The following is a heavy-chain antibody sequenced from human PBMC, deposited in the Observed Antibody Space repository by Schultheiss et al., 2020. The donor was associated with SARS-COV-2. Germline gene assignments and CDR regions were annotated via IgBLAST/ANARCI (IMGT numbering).Heavy chain of an antibody. CDR2: INSDGSST. Sequence: GGSLRLSCAASGFTFSSYWMHWVRQAPGKGLVWVSRINSDGSSTSYADSVKGRFTISRDNAKNTLYLQMNSLRAEDTAVYYCARDRRDILTGYYRRTKENYYGMDVWGQGTTVTVSS. D-gene: IGHD3-9*01. V-gene: IGHV3-74*01. CDR3: ARDRRDILTGYYRRTKENYYGMDV. J-gene: IGHJ6*02. CDR1: GFTFSSYW.